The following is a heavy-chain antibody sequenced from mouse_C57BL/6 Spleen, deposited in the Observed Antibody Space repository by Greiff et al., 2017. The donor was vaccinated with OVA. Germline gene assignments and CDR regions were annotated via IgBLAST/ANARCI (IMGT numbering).Heavy chain of an antibody. CDR2: IDPETGGT. CDR3: TRWDTTVVATRIDY. Sequence: QVHVKQSGAELVRPGASVTLSCKASGYTFTDYEMHWVKQTPVHGLEWIGAIDPETGGTAYNQKFKGKAILTADKSSSTAYMELRSLTSEDSAVYYCTRWDTTVVATRIDYWGQGTTLTVSS. D-gene: IGHD1-1*01. J-gene: IGHJ2*01. CDR1: GYTFTDYE. V-gene: IGHV1-15*01.